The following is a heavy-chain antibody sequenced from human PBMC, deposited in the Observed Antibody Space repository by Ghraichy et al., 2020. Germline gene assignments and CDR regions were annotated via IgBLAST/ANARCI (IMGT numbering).Heavy chain of an antibody. CDR2: IKQDGSEK. Sequence: GSLRLSCAAPGFNFTASWMNWVRQAPGKGLEWVAGIKQDGSEKYHVDSVKGRFTISRDNAKNSLFLQMNSLRVEDTAVYYCARDRAYKSFDYWGQGILVTVSS. CDR1: GFNFTASW. J-gene: IGHJ4*02. D-gene: IGHD5-24*01. CDR3: ARDRAYKSFDY. V-gene: IGHV3-7*03.